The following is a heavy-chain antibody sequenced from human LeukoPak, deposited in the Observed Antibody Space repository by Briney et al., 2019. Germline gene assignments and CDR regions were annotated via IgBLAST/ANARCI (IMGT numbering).Heavy chain of an antibody. Sequence: GGSLRLSCAASGSTFSSYSMNWVRQAPGKGLEWVSSISSSSSYIYYADSVKGRFTISRDNAKNSLYLQMNSLRAEDTAVYYCARDFGTRAEYFQHWGQGTLVTVSS. J-gene: IGHJ1*01. CDR3: ARDFGTRAEYFQH. V-gene: IGHV3-21*01. CDR1: GSTFSSYS. D-gene: IGHD3-3*01. CDR2: ISSSSSYI.